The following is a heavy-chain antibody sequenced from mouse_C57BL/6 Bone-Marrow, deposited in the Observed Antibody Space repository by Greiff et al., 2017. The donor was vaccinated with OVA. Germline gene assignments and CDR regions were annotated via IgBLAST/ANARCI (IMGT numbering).Heavy chain of an antibody. D-gene: IGHD1-2*01. CDR3: ARCGYHFDY. V-gene: IGHV1-26*01. CDR1: GYTFTDYY. J-gene: IGHJ2*01. CDR2: INPNNGGT. Sequence: EVQLQQSGPELVKPGASVKISCKASGYTFTDYYMNWVKQSHGKSLEWIGDINPNNGGTSYKQKFKGKATLTVDKSSSTAYMELRSLTSEDSAVYCCARCGYHFDYWGQGTTLTVSS.